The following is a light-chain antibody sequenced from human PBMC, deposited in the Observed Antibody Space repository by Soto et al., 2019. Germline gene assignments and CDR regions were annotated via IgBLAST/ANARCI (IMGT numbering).Light chain of an antibody. CDR2: GAS. CDR1: QSVRSS. Sequence: EIVMTQSPATLSVSPGASAPLSCRASQSVRSSLAWYQQNPGQAPRLLIYGASSRATGIPDRFSGSGSGTDFTLTISRLEPEDSAVYYCQQFDDSVTFGQGTRLEI. J-gene: IGKJ5*01. CDR3: QQFDDSVT. V-gene: IGKV3-20*01.